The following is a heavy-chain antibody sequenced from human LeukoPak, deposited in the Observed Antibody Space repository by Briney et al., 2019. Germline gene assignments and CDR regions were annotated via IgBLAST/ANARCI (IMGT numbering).Heavy chain of an antibody. D-gene: IGHD3-16*01. Sequence: SETLSLTCIVSGGSISSSNYYWGWIRQPPGKELEWIGSIYYSGTTYYNPSLMSRVTISVDTSKNQFSLKLSSVTAADTAVYYCARRLDGGFDYWGQGTLVTVSS. CDR1: GGSISSSNYY. V-gene: IGHV4-39*01. J-gene: IGHJ4*02. CDR3: ARRLDGGFDY. CDR2: IYYSGTT.